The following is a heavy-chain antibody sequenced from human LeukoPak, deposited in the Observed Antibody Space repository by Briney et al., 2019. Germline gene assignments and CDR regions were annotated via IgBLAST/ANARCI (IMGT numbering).Heavy chain of an antibody. Sequence: ASVKVSCKASGYTFTSYGISWVRQAPGQGLEWMGWINPNSGGTNYAQKFQGRVTMTRDTSISTAYMELSRLRSDDTAVYYCARAKGSIAAAATGYWGQGTLVTVSS. CDR2: INPNSGGT. CDR1: GYTFTSYG. V-gene: IGHV1-2*02. J-gene: IGHJ4*02. D-gene: IGHD6-13*01. CDR3: ARAKGSIAAAATGY.